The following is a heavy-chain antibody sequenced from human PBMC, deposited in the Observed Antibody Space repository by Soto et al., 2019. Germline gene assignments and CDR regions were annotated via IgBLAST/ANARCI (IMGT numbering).Heavy chain of an antibody. D-gene: IGHD3-10*01. CDR1: GGFTSTNNW. Sequence: QLQLQESGPGLVRPSGTLSLTCAVSGGFTSTNNWWRWVRQPPGKGLEWSGDPYHSGSTEYNPSLKSRVSISVDKSKNQISLKLTSATAADTAMYYCARSPPSSYYGGSGTFDYWGQGTLVTVSS. J-gene: IGHJ4*02. V-gene: IGHV4-4*02. CDR2: PYHSGST. CDR3: ARSPPSSYYGGSGTFDY.